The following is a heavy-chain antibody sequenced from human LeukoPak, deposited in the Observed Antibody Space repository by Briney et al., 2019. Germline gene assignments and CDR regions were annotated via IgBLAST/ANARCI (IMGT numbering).Heavy chain of an antibody. CDR1: GYTFTSYY. CDR2: INPSGGST. V-gene: IGHV1-46*01. CDR3: ARDRGVWELLYYFDY. J-gene: IGHJ4*02. Sequence: GASVKVSCKASGYTFTSYYMHWVRQAPGQGLEWMGIINPSGGSTSYAQKFQGRVTMTRDMSTSTVYMELSSLRSEDTAVYYCARDRGVWELLYYFDYWGQGTLVTVSS. D-gene: IGHD1-26*01.